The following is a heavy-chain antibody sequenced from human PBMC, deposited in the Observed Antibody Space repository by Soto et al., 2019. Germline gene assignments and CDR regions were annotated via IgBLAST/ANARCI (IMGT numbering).Heavy chain of an antibody. D-gene: IGHD2-2*02. CDR3: AREYTAWPLAYGLDV. Sequence: GGSLRRSCVVSGFTFSTYSINWVRQAPGKGLGWVSSISSRSDIYYADSVKGRFTISRDNAKNSVSLQMNSLRAEDTAVYYCAREYTAWPLAYGLDVWGQGTTVTVSS. CDR2: ISSRSDI. V-gene: IGHV3-21*01. CDR1: GFTFSTYS. J-gene: IGHJ6*02.